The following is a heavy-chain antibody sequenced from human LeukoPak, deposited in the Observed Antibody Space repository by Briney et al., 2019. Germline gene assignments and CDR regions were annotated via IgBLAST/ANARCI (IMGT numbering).Heavy chain of an antibody. CDR3: ARGCRDGYNFGNWFDY. V-gene: IGHV3-53*01. J-gene: IGHJ4*02. CDR1: GFTVSRNY. CDR2: IYSGGTT. Sequence: AGGSLRLSCAASGFTVSRNYMSWVRQAPGKGLEWVSVIYSGGTTYYADSVKGRFTISRDNSKNTLYLQMNSLRAEDTAVYYCARGCRDGYNFGNWFDYWGQGTLVTVSS. D-gene: IGHD5-24*01.